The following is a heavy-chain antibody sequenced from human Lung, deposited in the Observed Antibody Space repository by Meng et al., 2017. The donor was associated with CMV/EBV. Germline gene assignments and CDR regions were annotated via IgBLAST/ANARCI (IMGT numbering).Heavy chain of an antibody. V-gene: IGHV3-9*01. Sequence: GGSXRLXCAASGFTFDDYAMHWVRQAPGKGLEWVSGISWNSGSIGYADSVKGRFTISRDNAKNSLYLQMNSLRAEDTALYYCAKDIRGRTYYYYGMDVWGQGNXVTVSS. CDR3: AKDIRGRTYYYYGMDV. J-gene: IGHJ6*02. CDR2: ISWNSGSI. CDR1: GFTFDDYA.